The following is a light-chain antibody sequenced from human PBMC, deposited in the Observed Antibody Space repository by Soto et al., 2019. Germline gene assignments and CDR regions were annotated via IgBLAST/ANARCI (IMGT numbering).Light chain of an antibody. CDR3: QQYKSYPLT. Sequence: IRMTQSPSTQSASLGDRVTITCRASQSIGNWLAWYQQKPGRAPKFLIYEASSLESGVPSRFSGSGSGTEFTLTISGLQPDDFATYYCQQYKSYPLTFGQGTKVDIK. J-gene: IGKJ1*01. CDR2: EAS. V-gene: IGKV1-5*03. CDR1: QSIGNW.